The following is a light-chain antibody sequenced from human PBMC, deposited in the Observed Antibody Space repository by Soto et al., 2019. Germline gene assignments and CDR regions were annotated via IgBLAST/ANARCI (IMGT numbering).Light chain of an antibody. Sequence: EIVLTQSPGTLSLSPGERATLSCRASQSVTSNYLAWYQLKPGQAPRLLIYAASNTATGIPDRFSGSGSGTEFTLSISRLEPEDFAVYYCQQYGSTPSSTFGQGTRLEIK. CDR1: QSVTSNY. CDR3: QQYGSTPSST. CDR2: AAS. J-gene: IGKJ5*01. V-gene: IGKV3-20*01.